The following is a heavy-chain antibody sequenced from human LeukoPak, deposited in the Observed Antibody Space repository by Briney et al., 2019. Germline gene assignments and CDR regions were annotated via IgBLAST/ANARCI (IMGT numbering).Heavy chain of an antibody. V-gene: IGHV4-59*12. D-gene: IGHD3-10*01. CDR2: IYYRVTS. J-gene: IGHJ4*02. CDR1: GDSISTYY. CDR3: ARPAYYYGSGSKAFDY. Sequence: SETLSLTCTVSGDSISTYYWSWIRQPPGKGLEWIGYIYYRVTSDYNPSLKSRVTMSVDMSTRQISLKLSSVTAADTAVYYCARPAYYYGSGSKAFDYWGQGTLVTVSS.